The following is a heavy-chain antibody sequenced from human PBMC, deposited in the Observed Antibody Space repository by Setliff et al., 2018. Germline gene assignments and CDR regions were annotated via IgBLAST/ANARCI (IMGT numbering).Heavy chain of an antibody. CDR1: GVSIRSYY. CDR3: ARLPRTVTHFDY. V-gene: IGHV4-59*01. D-gene: IGHD4-17*01. CDR2: IFYRGSS. Sequence: PSETLSLTCTVSGVSIRSYYWSWIRQPPGKGLEWIGYIFYRGSSNYNPSLQSRVSISVDTSKNQLSLKLDSLTAADTAVYFCARLPRTVTHFDYWGQGALVTVSS. J-gene: IGHJ4*02.